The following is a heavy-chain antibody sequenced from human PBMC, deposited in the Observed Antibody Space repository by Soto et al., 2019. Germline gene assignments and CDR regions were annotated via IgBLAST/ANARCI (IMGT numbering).Heavy chain of an antibody. V-gene: IGHV3-21*01. CDR3: ARDSLYGSTTYYNPRTYYYYGMGV. CDR1: GFTFSTYS. D-gene: IGHD3-10*01. CDR2: ISSSSSYI. J-gene: IGHJ6*02. Sequence: GGSLRLSCAASGFTFSTYSMNWVRQAPGKGLEWVSSISSSSSYIYYADSVEGRFTISRDNAKNSLYLQMSSLRAEDTAVYYCARDSLYGSTTYYNPRTYYYYGMGVWGQGTTVTVSS.